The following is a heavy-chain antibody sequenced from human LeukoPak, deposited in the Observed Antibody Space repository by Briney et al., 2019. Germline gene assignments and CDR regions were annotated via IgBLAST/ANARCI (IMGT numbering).Heavy chain of an antibody. CDR1: GFTFDDYA. D-gene: IGHD3-22*01. Sequence: PGRSLRLSCAASGFTFDDYAMHWVWQAPGKGLEWVSGITWNRDNIGYGDSVKGRFTISRDNVKNVLYLQMTSLRPEDTALYYCAKDLSSAITSALVLDVWGQGTTVIVSS. V-gene: IGHV3-9*01. CDR3: AKDLSSAITSALVLDV. CDR2: ITWNRDNI. J-gene: IGHJ6*02.